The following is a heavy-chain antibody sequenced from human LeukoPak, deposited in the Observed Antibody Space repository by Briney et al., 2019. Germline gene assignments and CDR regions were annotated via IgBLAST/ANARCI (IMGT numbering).Heavy chain of an antibody. D-gene: IGHD6-19*01. CDR2: INAGNGNT. V-gene: IGHV1-3*01. CDR1: GYTFTSYA. CDR3: ARVRGGWFPLDY. J-gene: IGHJ4*02. Sequence: ASVKVSCKASGYTFTSYAMHWVRQAPGQRLEGMGWINAGNGNTKYSQKFQGRVTITRDTSASTAYMELSSLRSEDTAVYYCARVRGGWFPLDYWGQGTLVTVSS.